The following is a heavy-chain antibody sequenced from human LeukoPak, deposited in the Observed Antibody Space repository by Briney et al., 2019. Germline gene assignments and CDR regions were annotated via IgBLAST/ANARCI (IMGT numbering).Heavy chain of an antibody. CDR2: INAGNGNT. V-gene: IGHV1-3*03. J-gene: IGHJ5*02. CDR3: ARGHGSGSYYKGSWFDP. Sequence: ASVKVSCKASGYTFTSYAMHWVRQAPGQRLEWMGWINAGNGNTKYSQEFQGRVTITRDTSASTAYMELSSLRSEDMAVYYCARGHGSGSYYKGSWFDPWGQGTLVTVSS. CDR1: GYTFTSYA. D-gene: IGHD3-10*01.